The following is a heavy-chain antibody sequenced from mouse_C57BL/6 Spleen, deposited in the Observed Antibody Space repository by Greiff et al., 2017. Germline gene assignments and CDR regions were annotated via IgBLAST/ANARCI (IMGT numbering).Heavy chain of an antibody. J-gene: IGHJ1*03. V-gene: IGHV1-39*01. CDR3: ARNYGSSYGWYFDV. CDR1: GYSFTDYN. D-gene: IGHD1-1*01. CDR2: INPNYGTT. Sequence: LQESGPELVKPGASVKISCKASGYSFTDYNMNWVKQSNGKSLEWIGVINPNYGTTSYNQKFKGKATLTVDQSSSTAYMQLNSLTSEDSAVYYCARNYGSSYGWYFDVWGTGTTVTVSS.